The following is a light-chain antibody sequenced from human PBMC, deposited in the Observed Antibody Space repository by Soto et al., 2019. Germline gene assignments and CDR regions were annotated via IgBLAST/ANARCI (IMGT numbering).Light chain of an antibody. CDR3: SSYTSSSVV. V-gene: IGLV2-14*01. Sequence: QSALTQPASVSGSPGQSIPISCTGTSSDVGGYNYFSWYQQHPGKAPKLMIYDVSNRPSGVSNRFSGSKSGNTASLTISGLQAEDEADYYCSSYTSSSVVFGGGTKVTVL. J-gene: IGLJ2*01. CDR2: DVS. CDR1: SSDVGGYNY.